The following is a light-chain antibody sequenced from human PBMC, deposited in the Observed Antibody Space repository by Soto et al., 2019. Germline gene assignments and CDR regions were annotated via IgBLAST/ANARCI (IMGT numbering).Light chain of an antibody. V-gene: IGKV3D-15*01. CDR1: QSVSSN. CDR2: GAS. CDR3: QQYNNWDPTST. J-gene: IGKJ5*01. Sequence: ELAMTQAPATPAASPAERATLSCRASQSVSSNLAWYQQTPGQAPRLLIYGASTRATGIPARFSGSRSGTEFTLTILSLQSEDFAVYYCQQYNNWDPTSTFGQGTRLEIK.